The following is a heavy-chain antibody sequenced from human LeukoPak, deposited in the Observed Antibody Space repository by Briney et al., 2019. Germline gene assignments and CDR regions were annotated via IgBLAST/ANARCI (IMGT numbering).Heavy chain of an antibody. J-gene: IGHJ4*02. CDR3: ATNLDYYDNSGAV. V-gene: IGHV3-11*01. Sequence: YPVSVKGRFTISRDNSKNSLYLRMIRLRAEDTAVYYCATNLDYYDNSGAVWGQGTLVTVSS. D-gene: IGHD3-22*01.